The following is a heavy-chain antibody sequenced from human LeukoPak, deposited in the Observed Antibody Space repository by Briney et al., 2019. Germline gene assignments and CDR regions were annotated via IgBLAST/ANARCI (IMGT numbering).Heavy chain of an antibody. V-gene: IGHV4-34*01. J-gene: IGHJ6*03. D-gene: IGHD6-13*01. CDR2: INHSGST. CDR3: AREIYSSSWSFYYYYYMDV. CDR1: GGSIISYY. Sequence: SETLSLTCTVSGGSIISYYWSWIRQPPGKGLEWIGEINHSGSTNYNPSLKSRVTISVDTSKNQFSLKLSSVTAADTAVYYCAREIYSSSWSFYYYYYMDVWGKGTTVTVSS.